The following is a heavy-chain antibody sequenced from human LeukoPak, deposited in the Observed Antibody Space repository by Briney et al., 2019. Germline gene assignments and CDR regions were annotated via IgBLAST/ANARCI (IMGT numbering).Heavy chain of an antibody. D-gene: IGHD1-26*01. CDR3: ASFPVGATTTFDFDY. Sequence: ASVKVSCKASGYTFTNYGISWVRQAPGQGLEWMGRISAYNGNTNYAQKLQGRVTMTTDTSTNTAYMELRSLGSDDTAVYYCASFPVGATTTFDFDYWGQGTLVTVSS. CDR2: ISAYNGNT. J-gene: IGHJ4*02. CDR1: GYTFTNYG. V-gene: IGHV1-18*01.